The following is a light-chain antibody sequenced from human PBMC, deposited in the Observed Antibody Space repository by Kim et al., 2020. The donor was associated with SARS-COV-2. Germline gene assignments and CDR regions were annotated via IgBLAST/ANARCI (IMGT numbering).Light chain of an antibody. Sequence: GQPVTISCTGTRSDIGGYDFVSWYQQHPGKAPKLIIYEVTKRPSGVPDRFSGSRSGNTASLTVSGLQTDDEADYYCCSYAGRNIGVFGGGTQLTVL. V-gene: IGLV2-8*01. CDR3: CSYAGRNIGV. CDR2: EVT. CDR1: RSDIGGYDF. J-gene: IGLJ3*02.